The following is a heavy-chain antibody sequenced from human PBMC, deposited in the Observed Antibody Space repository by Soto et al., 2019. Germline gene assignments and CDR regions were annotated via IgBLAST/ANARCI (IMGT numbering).Heavy chain of an antibody. V-gene: IGHV4-59*01. D-gene: IGHD6-13*01. CDR2: IYHSGNT. J-gene: IGHJ4*02. CDR1: GDSISNYY. CDR3: ARDQGIASSGPFDY. Sequence: QVQLQESGPGLVKPSETLSLTCTVSGDSISNYYWSWIRQAPGTGLEWIGFIYHSGNTNYNPSLKSRVTLSIDTSKSQFSLKLNSVTAADTAVYYCARDQGIASSGPFDYWGPGTLVTVSS.